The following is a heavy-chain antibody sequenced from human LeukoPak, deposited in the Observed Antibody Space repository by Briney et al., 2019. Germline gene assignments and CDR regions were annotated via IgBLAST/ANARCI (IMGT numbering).Heavy chain of an antibody. CDR2: IRGNGSDI. V-gene: IGHV3-11*01. CDR3: VRHAGRAGGQ. Sequence: GQSRSPACAADAFSFGGHYMSWLRQAAGKGPEWISYIRGNGSDIAYADSVKDRFTICRDNDKNSLHLQMNSLRVEDTAVYHCVRHAGRAGGQWGQGALIAVPS. D-gene: IGHD3-10*01. CDR1: AFSFGGHY. J-gene: IGHJ4*02.